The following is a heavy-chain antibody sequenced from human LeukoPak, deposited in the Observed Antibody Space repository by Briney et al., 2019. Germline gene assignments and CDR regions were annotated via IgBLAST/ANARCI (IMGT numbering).Heavy chain of an antibody. CDR1: GFTISSSY. Sequence: GGSLRLSCAASGFTISSSYMSWVRQAPGKGLEWVSLIYSGGSTYYAASVKGRFTISRDNSKNTLYLQMNSLRPEDTAVYYCAKGYNYAYEYWGQGTLVTVSS. D-gene: IGHD5-18*01. CDR2: IYSGGST. CDR3: AKGYNYAYEY. V-gene: IGHV3-53*01. J-gene: IGHJ4*02.